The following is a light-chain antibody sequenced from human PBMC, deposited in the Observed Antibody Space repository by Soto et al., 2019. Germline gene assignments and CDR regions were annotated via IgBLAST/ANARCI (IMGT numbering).Light chain of an antibody. V-gene: IGKV3-20*01. CDR2: GAS. CDR1: QSISSSN. CDR3: QQYGRSPDWARWT. Sequence: EMVLTQSPGTLSLSPGERATLSCRASQSISSSNLAWYQQKPGPAPRLLLYGASNRAAGIPDRFSGSGCGTHFTLTISRLEPEDFVVYYCQQYGRSPDWARWTFDQGTKVEVK. J-gene: IGKJ1*01.